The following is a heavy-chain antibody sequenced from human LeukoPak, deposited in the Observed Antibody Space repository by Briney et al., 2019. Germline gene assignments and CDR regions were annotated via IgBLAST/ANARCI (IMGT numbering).Heavy chain of an antibody. Sequence: PGRSLRLSCAASGFTFSSYGMHWVRQAPGKGLEWVAIIWYDGSNKYYADPVKGRFTISRDNSKDTLYLQMNSLRAEDTAVYYCAKAHVLRFLEWLTPFDYWGQGTLVTVSS. V-gene: IGHV3-33*06. CDR2: IWYDGSNK. CDR1: GFTFSSYG. CDR3: AKAHVLRFLEWLTPFDY. D-gene: IGHD3-3*01. J-gene: IGHJ4*02.